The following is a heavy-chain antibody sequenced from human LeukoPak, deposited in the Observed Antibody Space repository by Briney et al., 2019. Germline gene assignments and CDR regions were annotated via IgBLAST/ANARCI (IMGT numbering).Heavy chain of an antibody. CDR1: GGSISSYY. J-gene: IGHJ4*02. V-gene: IGHV4-59*01. CDR3: ARFRVAGIDY. CDR2: IYYSGST. Sequence: SETLSLTCTVSGGSISSYYWSWIRQPPGKGLEWIGYIYYSGSTNYNPSLKSRVTISVDTSKNQFSLKLSSVTAADTAVYYCARFRVAGIDYWGQGTLVTVSS. D-gene: IGHD6-19*01.